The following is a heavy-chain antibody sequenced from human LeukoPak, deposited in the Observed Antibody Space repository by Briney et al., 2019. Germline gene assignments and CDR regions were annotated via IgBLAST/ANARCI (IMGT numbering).Heavy chain of an antibody. D-gene: IGHD3-3*01. V-gene: IGHV3-23*01. CDR2: ISGNAGST. J-gene: IGHJ4*02. CDR1: GFTLSSYA. CDR3: SKDGLQSSEWLPPLNS. Sequence: GGSLRLSCTASGFTLSSYAMSWVRQAPGKGLEWVSLISGNAGSTYYADSVKGRFTISRDITKNTLYLQMNSLRAEDTATYCFSKDGLQSSEWLPPLNSWGQGTLVTVSS.